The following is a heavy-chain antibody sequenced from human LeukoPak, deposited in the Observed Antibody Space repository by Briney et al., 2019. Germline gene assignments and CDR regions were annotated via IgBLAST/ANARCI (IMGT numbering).Heavy chain of an antibody. V-gene: IGHV4-34*01. CDR1: GGSFSGYY. Sequence: SETLSLTCAVYGGSFSGYYWSWIRQPPGKGLEWIGEINHSGCTNYNPSLKSRVTISVDTSKNQFSLKLSSVTAADTAVYYCARRGYYGSGSYYNVVVYYFDYWGQGTLVTVSS. CDR3: ARRGYYGSGSYYNVVVYYFDY. CDR2: INHSGCT. J-gene: IGHJ4*02. D-gene: IGHD3-10*01.